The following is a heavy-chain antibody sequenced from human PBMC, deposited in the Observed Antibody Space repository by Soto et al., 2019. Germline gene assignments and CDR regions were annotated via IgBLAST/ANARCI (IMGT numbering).Heavy chain of an antibody. CDR3: ARGIYSTSSFFDS. Sequence: SETLPLTCTVSGDSISTADYYWNWIRQTPGKGLEWIGYIYYSGNTYYIPSLKSRVTISVDTSKNQISLKLNSVTAADTAVYYCARGIYSTSSFFDSWGQGTLVTVSS. J-gene: IGHJ4*02. CDR2: IYYSGNT. D-gene: IGHD6-6*01. V-gene: IGHV4-30-4*01. CDR1: GDSISTADYY.